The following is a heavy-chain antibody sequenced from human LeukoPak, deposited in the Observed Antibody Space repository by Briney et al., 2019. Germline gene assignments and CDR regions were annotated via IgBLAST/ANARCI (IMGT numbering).Heavy chain of an antibody. D-gene: IGHD3-22*01. J-gene: IGHJ4*02. V-gene: IGHV3-23*01. CDR2: ISGSGGRT. Sequence: GGSLRLSCAASGFTFSSYWMSWVRQAPGKGLEWVSAISGSGGRTYYADSVRGRFTISRDNSKNTLYLQMNSLRAEDTAVYNCAKEAPYHYDSSGYPEYWGQGTLVTVSS. CDR3: AKEAPYHYDSSGYPEY. CDR1: GFTFSSYW.